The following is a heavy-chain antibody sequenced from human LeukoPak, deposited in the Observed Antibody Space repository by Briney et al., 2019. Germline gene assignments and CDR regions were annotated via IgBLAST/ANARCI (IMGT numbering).Heavy chain of an antibody. CDR1: GGSISSGDYY. CDR2: IYYSGST. J-gene: IGHJ3*02. Sequence: SETLSLTCTVSGGSISSGDYYWSWIRQPPGKGLEWIGYIYYSGSTYYNPSLKSRVTISVDTSKSQFSLKLSSVTAADTAVYYCARDAMVRGVINDDAFDIWGQGTMVTVSS. D-gene: IGHD3-10*01. V-gene: IGHV4-30-4*01. CDR3: ARDAMVRGVINDDAFDI.